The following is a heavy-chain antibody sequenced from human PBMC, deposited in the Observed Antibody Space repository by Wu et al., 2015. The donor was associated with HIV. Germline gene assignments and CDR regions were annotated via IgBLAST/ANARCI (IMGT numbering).Heavy chain of an antibody. D-gene: IGHD6-13*01. CDR1: SSYA. CDR2: IIPIFGTA. Sequence: SSYAISWVRQAPGQGLEWMGGIIPIFGTANYAQKFQGRVTITADESTSTAYMELSSLRSEDTAVYYCAGGAGYSSSWYLNYWGQGTLVTVSS. V-gene: IGHV1-69*01. CDR3: AGGAGYSSSWYLNY. J-gene: IGHJ4*02.